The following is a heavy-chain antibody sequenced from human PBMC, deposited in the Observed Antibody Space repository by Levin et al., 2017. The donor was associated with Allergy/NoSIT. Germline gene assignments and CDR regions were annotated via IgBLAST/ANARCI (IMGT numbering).Heavy chain of an antibody. J-gene: IGHJ5*02. V-gene: IGHV3-64D*06. CDR3: VTFYGDYGDYQNWFDP. CDR2: ISSNGGST. CDR1: GFTFSSYA. D-gene: IGHD4-17*01. Sequence: GGSLRLSCSASGFTFSSYAMHWVRQAPGKGLEYSSAISSNGGSTYYADSVKGRFTISRDNSKNTLYLQMSSLRAEDTAVYYCVTFYGDYGDYQNWFDPWGQGTLVTVSS.